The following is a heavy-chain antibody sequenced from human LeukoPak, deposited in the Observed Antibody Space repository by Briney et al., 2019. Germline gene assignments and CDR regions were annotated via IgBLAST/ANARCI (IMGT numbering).Heavy chain of an antibody. D-gene: IGHD2-8*01. V-gene: IGHV3-7*01. CDR2: INPGGSDT. CDR3: GRFGYAAAVDL. Sequence: GGSLRLSCVASGFPFNQYWMTWVRQAPGRGLEWVANINPGGSDTYYVDPVKGRFTISRDNAKNLVFLQMNSLRAEDTGVCSCGRFGYAAAVDLWGQGTLVTVSS. J-gene: IGHJ4*02. CDR1: GFPFNQYW.